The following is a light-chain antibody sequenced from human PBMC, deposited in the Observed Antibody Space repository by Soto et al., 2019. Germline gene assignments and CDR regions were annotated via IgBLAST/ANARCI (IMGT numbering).Light chain of an antibody. CDR3: QQYESSLT. CDR1: RSFSSSY. Sequence: EIVLTQSPGTLALSPGERATLSCRASRSFSSSYLAWYQQMPGQAPRLLIYAASSRATGIPDRFSGSGSGTDFTLTISRLEPEDFGVYYCQQYESSLTFGGGTRVEIK. J-gene: IGKJ4*01. CDR2: AAS. V-gene: IGKV3-20*01.